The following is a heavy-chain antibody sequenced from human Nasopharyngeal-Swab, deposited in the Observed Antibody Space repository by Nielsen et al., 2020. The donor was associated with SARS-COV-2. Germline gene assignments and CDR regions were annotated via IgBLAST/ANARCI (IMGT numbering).Heavy chain of an antibody. CDR2: MSFDGGHK. CDR1: GFRFTSYG. Sequence: GESLKISCAASGFRFTSYGMHWVRQAPGKGLEWVAMMSFDGGHKYYGGSVSGRFTISRDTSKDTLYLQMNNLRAADTAVYYCAKVLSGFEYDYWGQGTLVTVTS. J-gene: IGHJ4*02. CDR3: AKVLSGFEYDY. V-gene: IGHV3-30*18. D-gene: IGHD6-25*01.